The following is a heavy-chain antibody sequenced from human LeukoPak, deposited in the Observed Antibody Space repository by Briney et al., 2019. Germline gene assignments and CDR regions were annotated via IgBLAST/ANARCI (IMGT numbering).Heavy chain of an antibody. J-gene: IGHJ5*02. D-gene: IGHD6-13*01. CDR1: GYTFTSYD. Sequence: GASVKVSCKASGYTFTSYDINWVRQATGQGLEWMGWMNPNSGNTGYAQKFQGRVTMTTDTSTSTAYMELRSLRSDDTAVYYCARDGDSSSFNWFDPWGKGALVTVSS. CDR2: MNPNSGNT. CDR3: ARDGDSSSFNWFDP. V-gene: IGHV1-8*02.